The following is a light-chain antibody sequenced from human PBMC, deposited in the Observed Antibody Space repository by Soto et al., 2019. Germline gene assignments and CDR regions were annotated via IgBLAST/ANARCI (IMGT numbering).Light chain of an antibody. V-gene: IGLV2-14*01. J-gene: IGLJ2*01. CDR3: SSYTSSSTVAV. CDR1: SSDVGGYNY. CDR2: DVS. Sequence: QSVLTQPASVSGSPGQSITISCTGTSSDVGGYNYVSWYQQYPGKAPKLIIYDVSNRPSGVSNRFSGSKSGNTASLTISGLQPEDEADYCCSSYTSSSTVAVFGGGTKLTVL.